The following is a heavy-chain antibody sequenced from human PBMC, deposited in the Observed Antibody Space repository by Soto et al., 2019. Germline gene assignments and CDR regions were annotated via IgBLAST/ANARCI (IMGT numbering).Heavy chain of an antibody. J-gene: IGHJ4*02. D-gene: IGHD3-16*02. CDR3: ARAPSEYIWGSYLRYFEY. CDR1: GFPFSNYA. CDR2: ISGNSGHA. V-gene: IGHV3-23*01. Sequence: EVELLESGGAFIQPGGSLRLSCAASGFPFSNYAMAWVRQASGKGLEWVSGISGNSGHAFYADSVKGRFTSSRDNSRNTLYLQMESLRAEATATYYCARAPSEYIWGSYLRYFEYWGQGTLVAVSS.